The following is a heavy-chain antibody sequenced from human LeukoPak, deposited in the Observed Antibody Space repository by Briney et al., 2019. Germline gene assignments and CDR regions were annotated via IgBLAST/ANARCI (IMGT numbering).Heavy chain of an antibody. CDR3: KSGGAAPGSFDN. CDR1: GFTFSDYW. J-gene: IGHJ4*02. Sequence: GSLRLSCAASGFTFSDYWMSWMRQAPGKGLEWVANIKYDGDEEYYVDSVRGRFTISRDNAKNSLYLQLNSLRVEDTAVYYCKSGGAAPGSFDNWGQGTLVTVSP. V-gene: IGHV3-7*01. CDR2: IKYDGDEE. D-gene: IGHD6-13*01.